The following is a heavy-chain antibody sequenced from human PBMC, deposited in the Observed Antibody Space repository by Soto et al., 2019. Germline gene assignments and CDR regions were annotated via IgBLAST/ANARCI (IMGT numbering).Heavy chain of an antibody. Sequence: GGSLRLSCAASGFTFSSYGMHWVRQAPGKGLEWVAVIWYDGSNKYYADSVKGRFTISRDNSKNTLYLQMNSLRAEDTAVYYCARDLIAAAEHGDAFDIWGQGTMVTVSS. CDR3: ARDLIAAAEHGDAFDI. D-gene: IGHD6-13*01. V-gene: IGHV3-33*01. J-gene: IGHJ3*02. CDR2: IWYDGSNK. CDR1: GFTFSSYG.